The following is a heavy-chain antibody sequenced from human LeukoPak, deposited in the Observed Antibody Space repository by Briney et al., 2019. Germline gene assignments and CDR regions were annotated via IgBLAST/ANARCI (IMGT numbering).Heavy chain of an antibody. Sequence: SVKVSCKASGGTFSSYAISWVRQAPGQGLEWMGGIIPTFGTANYAQKFQGRVTITADESTSTAYMELSSLRSEDTAVYYCASGDSWGCPTCDYYYYYGMDVWGQGTTVTVSS. CDR2: IIPTFGTA. CDR1: GGTFSSYA. V-gene: IGHV1-69*01. CDR3: ASGDSWGCPTCDYYYYYGMDV. J-gene: IGHJ6*02. D-gene: IGHD3-16*01.